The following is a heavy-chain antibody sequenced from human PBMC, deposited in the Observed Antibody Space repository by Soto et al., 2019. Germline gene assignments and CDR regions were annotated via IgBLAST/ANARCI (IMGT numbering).Heavy chain of an antibody. Sequence: PSETLSLTCTVSGGSISSSSYYWGWIRQPPGKGLEWIGSIYYSGSTYYNPSLKSRVTISVDTSKNQFSLKLSSVTAADTAVYYCARHVLVVVNYAFDIWGQGTMVTVSS. CDR2: IYYSGST. CDR1: GGSISSSSYY. D-gene: IGHD3-22*01. J-gene: IGHJ3*02. CDR3: ARHVLVVVNYAFDI. V-gene: IGHV4-39*01.